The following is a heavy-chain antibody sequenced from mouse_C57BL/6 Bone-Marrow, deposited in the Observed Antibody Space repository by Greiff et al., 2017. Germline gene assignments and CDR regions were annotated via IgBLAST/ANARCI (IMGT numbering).Heavy chain of an antibody. CDR1: GFTFSSYA. CDR2: ISSGGDYI. Sequence: EVHLVKSGAGLVKPGGSLKLSCAASGFTFSSYAMSWVRQTPEKRLEWVAYISSGGDYIYYADTVKGRFTISRDNARNTLYLQMSSLKSEDTAMYYCTREGGYDYGAYWGQGTLVTVSA. D-gene: IGHD2-4*01. V-gene: IGHV5-9-1*02. J-gene: IGHJ3*01. CDR3: TREGGYDYGAY.